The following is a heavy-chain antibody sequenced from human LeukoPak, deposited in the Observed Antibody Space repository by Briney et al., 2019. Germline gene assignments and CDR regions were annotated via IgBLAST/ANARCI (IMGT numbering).Heavy chain of an antibody. CDR3: ARDQGAAADYYMDV. CDR1: GYTFTGYY. J-gene: IGHJ6*03. V-gene: IGHV1-2*02. CDR2: INPNSGGT. D-gene: IGHD6-13*01. Sequence: ASVKVSCKASGYTFTGYYMHWVRQAPGQGPEWMGWINPNSGGTNYAQKFQGRVTMTRDTSISTAYMELSRLRSDDTAVYYCARDQGAAADYYMDVWGKGTTVTISS.